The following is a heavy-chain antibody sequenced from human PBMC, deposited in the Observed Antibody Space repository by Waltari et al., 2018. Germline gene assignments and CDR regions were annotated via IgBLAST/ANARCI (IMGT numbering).Heavy chain of an antibody. V-gene: IGHV1-69*13. Sequence: QVQLVQSGAEVKKPGSSVKVSCKASGGTFSSYAISWVRQAPGQGIEWMGVIIPTVGTANYSQKCEGRVTITADESTSTAYMGRSSLRSEDAAVYYCARGPKANIRGYFDYWGQGTLVTVSS. CDR2: IIPTVGTA. J-gene: IGHJ4*02. CDR3: ARGPKANIRGYFDY. CDR1: GGTFSSYA. D-gene: IGHD2-2*02.